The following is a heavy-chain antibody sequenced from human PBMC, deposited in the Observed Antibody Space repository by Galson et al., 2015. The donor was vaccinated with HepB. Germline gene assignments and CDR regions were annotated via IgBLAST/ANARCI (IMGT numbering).Heavy chain of an antibody. CDR3: ARHSSGWYPHY. J-gene: IGHJ4*02. CDR1: GGSISSYY. CDR2: IYYSGST. V-gene: IGHV4-59*08. D-gene: IGHD6-19*01. Sequence: TLSLTCTVSGGSISSYYWSWIRQPPGKGLEWIGYIYYSGSTNYNPSLKSRVTISVDTSKNQFSLKLSSVTAADTAVYYCARHSSGWYPHYWGQGTLVTVSS.